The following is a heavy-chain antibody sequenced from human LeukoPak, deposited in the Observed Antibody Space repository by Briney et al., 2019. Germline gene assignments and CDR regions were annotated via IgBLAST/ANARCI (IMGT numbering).Heavy chain of an antibody. V-gene: IGHV3-30*18. CDR1: GFTFSSYG. CDR3: AKRLFDY. J-gene: IGHJ4*02. D-gene: IGHD2-21*02. CDR2: ISYDGSNK. Sequence: GGSLRLSCAASGFTFSSYGMHWVRQAPGKGLEWVAVISYDGSNKYYADSVKGRFTISRDNSKNTLYLQMTSLRAEDTAVYYCAKRLFDYCGQGTLVTVSS.